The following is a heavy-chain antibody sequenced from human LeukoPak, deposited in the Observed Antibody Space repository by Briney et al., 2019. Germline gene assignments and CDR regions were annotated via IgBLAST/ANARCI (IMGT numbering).Heavy chain of an antibody. D-gene: IGHD6-13*01. V-gene: IGHV6-1*01. CDR3: AGAGYSSSWYSGVFDY. CDR2: TYYRSKWYN. J-gene: IGHJ4*02. Sequence: SQTLSLTCAISGDSVSSNSAAWNWIRQSPSRGLEWLGRTYYRSKWYNDYAVSVKSQITINPDTSKNQFSLQLNSVTPEDTAVYYCAGAGYSSSWYSGVFDYWGQGTLVTVSS. CDR1: GDSVSSNSAA.